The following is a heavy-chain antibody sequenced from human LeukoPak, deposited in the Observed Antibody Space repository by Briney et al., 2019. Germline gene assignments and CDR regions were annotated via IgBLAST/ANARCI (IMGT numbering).Heavy chain of an antibody. CDR3: YGANAEH. V-gene: IGHV3-74*03. Sequence: GGSLRLSCAASGFAFSSHWMHWVRQAPAKGLVWVSGTNTDGSSTMYADSVKGRFTIARDNTKNTLYLQMNSLRAEDTAVYYCYGANAEHWGQGTLVTVSS. J-gene: IGHJ1*01. CDR1: GFAFSSHW. D-gene: IGHD4-23*01. CDR2: TNTDGSST.